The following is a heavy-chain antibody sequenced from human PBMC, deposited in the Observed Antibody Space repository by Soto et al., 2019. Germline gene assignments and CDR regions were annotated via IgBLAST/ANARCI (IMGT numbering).Heavy chain of an antibody. V-gene: IGHV3-23*01. D-gene: IGHD4-17*01. CDR2: LGPDGRNT. CDR1: EFSFSRYA. Sequence: GGSLRLSCVASEFSFSRYAMTWVRQAAGKGLQWVAGLGPDGRNTFYGESVRGRLTISRDNSRNTLYLQMSSLRAEDTAVYFCVKQMTTWTDSFFDFWGQGIQVTVSS. CDR3: VKQMTTWTDSFFDF. J-gene: IGHJ4*02.